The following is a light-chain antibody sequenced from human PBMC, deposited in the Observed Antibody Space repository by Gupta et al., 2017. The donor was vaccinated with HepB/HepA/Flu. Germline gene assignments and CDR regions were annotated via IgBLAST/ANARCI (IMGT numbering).Light chain of an antibody. CDR2: GSS. CDR1: QSVSSN. V-gene: IGKV3-11*01. J-gene: IGKJ4*01. CDR3: QQHNTWPLT. Sequence: EIVLTQSPATLSLSPGERATLSCWASQSVSSNLAWYQQKLGQAPRLLMYGSSNRAAGIPARFSGSGSGTDFTLTISRLEPEDFAVYYCQQHNTWPLTFGGGTKVEI.